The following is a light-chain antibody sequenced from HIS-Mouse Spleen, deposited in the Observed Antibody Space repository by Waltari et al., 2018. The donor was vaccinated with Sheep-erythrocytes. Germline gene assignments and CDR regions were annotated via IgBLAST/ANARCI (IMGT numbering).Light chain of an antibody. Sequence: QSALTQPRSVPGSPGQSVTIPCTGTSSDVGGYNYVSAYQQQPGKAPKLMLYEGSKRPAGVSNRFSGSKSGNTASLTISGLQAEDEADYYCCSYAGSSTPWVFGGGTKLTVL. CDR2: EGS. J-gene: IGLJ3*02. CDR1: SSDVGGYNY. V-gene: IGLV2-23*01. CDR3: CSYAGSSTPWV.